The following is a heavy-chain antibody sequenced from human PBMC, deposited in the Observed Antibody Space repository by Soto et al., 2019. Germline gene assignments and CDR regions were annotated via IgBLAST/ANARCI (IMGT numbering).Heavy chain of an antibody. CDR1: GFTFSSYA. CDR3: ARDRVPAANGYYGMDV. Sequence: VGSLRLSCAASGFTFSSYAMHWVRQAPGKGLEYVSAISSNGGSTYYADSVKGRFTISRDNSKNTLYLQMGSLRAEDMAVYYCARDRVPAANGYYGMDVWGQGTTVTVSS. CDR2: ISSNGGST. V-gene: IGHV3-64*02. J-gene: IGHJ6*02. D-gene: IGHD2-2*01.